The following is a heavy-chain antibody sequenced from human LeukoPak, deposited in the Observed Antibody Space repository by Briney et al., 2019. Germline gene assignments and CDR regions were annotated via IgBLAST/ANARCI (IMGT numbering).Heavy chain of an antibody. J-gene: IGHJ2*01. CDR3: ARAGYSGLRTFFDL. Sequence: SETLSLTCAVSGYSISSGYYWGWIRPPPGKGREWIGSIYDSGSTYYNPSLKRRVTISVATSKNPFSLKRSSVTAADTAVYYCARAGYSGLRTFFDLWGRGTLVTVSS. CDR1: GYSISSGYY. D-gene: IGHD4-11*01. V-gene: IGHV4-38-2*01. CDR2: IYDSGST.